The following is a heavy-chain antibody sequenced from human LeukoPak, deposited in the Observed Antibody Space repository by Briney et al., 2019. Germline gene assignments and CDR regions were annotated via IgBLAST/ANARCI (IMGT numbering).Heavy chain of an antibody. J-gene: IGHJ4*02. Sequence: SETLSLTCTVSGGSISSGAYYWSWVRQPAGKGLEWIGRVYSSGGTNYNPSLKSRVTISVDTSKNQFSLRLTSVTAADTAVYYCARESPPFDFWGPGILVTVSS. CDR2: VYSSGGT. CDR3: ARESPPFDF. V-gene: IGHV4-61*02. CDR1: GGSISSGAYY.